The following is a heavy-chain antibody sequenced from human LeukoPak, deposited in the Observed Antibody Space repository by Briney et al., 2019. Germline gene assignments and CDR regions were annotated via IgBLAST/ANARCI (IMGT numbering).Heavy chain of an antibody. CDR3: ARDSYYGSGSRGDFDY. D-gene: IGHD3-10*01. J-gene: IGHJ4*02. CDR2: IWYDGSNK. V-gene: IGHV3-33*01. CDR1: GFTFSSYG. Sequence: GRSLRLSCAASGFTFSSYGMHWVRQAPGKGLEWVGIIWYDGSNKYYADSVKGRFTISRDNSKNTLYLQMNSLRAEDTAVYYCARDSYYGSGSRGDFDYWGQGTLVTVSS.